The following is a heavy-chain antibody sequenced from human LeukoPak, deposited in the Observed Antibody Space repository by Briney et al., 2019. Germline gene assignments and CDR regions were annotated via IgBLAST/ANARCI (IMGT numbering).Heavy chain of an antibody. J-gene: IGHJ6*02. CDR1: GDSISSYY. Sequence: SETLSLTCTVSGDSISSYYWSWIRQTPGKGLEWIGYIYYSGSTNYNPSLKSRVTISVDTSKNQFSLKLSSVTAADTAVYYCARTLGYCSSTSCLYYYYGMDVWGQGTTVTVSS. CDR3: ARTLGYCSSTSCLYYYYGMDV. D-gene: IGHD2-2*01. CDR2: IYYSGST. V-gene: IGHV4-59*01.